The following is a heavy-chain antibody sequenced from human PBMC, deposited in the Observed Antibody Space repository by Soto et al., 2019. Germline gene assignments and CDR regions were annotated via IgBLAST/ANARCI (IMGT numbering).Heavy chain of an antibody. D-gene: IGHD3-9*01. CDR1: GYTFTSYA. CDR2: INGYNGDT. J-gene: IGHJ6*02. V-gene: IGHV1-3*01. CDR3: ARSEETYNDVLTGMDLYYYYLGMDV. Sequence: ASVKVSCKASGYTFTSYAMHCVRQAPGQRLEWMGWINGYNGDTKYSQKFQDRVTITRDTSTGTAYMEVSSLRSEDTAVYYCARSEETYNDVLTGMDLYYYYLGMDVWGQGTTVTVSS.